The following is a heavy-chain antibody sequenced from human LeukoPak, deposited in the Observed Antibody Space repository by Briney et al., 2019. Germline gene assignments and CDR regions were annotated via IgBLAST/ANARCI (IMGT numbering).Heavy chain of an antibody. CDR1: GGSISSGGDY. Sequence: SETLSLTCTVSGGSISSGGDYWSLIRQPPGKGLEWIGYIYYSGSTNYNPSLKSRVTISVDTSKNQFSLKLSSVTAADTAVYYCARAPHDYYDSSGYYHYWGQGTLVTVSS. J-gene: IGHJ4*02. D-gene: IGHD3-22*01. V-gene: IGHV4-61*08. CDR2: IYYSGST. CDR3: ARAPHDYYDSSGYYHY.